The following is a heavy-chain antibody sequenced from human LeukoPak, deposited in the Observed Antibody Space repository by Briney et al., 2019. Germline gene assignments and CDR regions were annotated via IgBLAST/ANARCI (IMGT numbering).Heavy chain of an antibody. CDR3: ARGFRGDNFDY. CDR2: IHYSGST. D-gene: IGHD7-27*01. Sequence: SETLSLTCAVSGYSISSAFYWGWIRQPPGKGREWIGTIHYSGSTSYNPSLKSRVTISVDTSKNQFSLKLRSVTATDTAVYYCARGFRGDNFDYWGQGTLVTVSS. V-gene: IGHV4-38-2*01. CDR1: GYSISSAFY. J-gene: IGHJ4*02.